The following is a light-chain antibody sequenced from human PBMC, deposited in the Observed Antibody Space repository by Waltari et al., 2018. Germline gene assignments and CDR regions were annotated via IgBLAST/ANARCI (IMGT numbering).Light chain of an antibody. CDR1: SSDIGTYNY. V-gene: IGLV2-14*01. CDR3: SSYTNRATLRV. Sequence: QSALAQPASVSGSPGQSIAISCTGTSSDIGTYNYVSWDQQPPGKAPNLILYEVSDRPSGVSRRFSGSKSGNKATLTISGLQADDEADYYCSSYTNRATLRVFGTGTKVTVL. CDR2: EVS. J-gene: IGLJ1*01.